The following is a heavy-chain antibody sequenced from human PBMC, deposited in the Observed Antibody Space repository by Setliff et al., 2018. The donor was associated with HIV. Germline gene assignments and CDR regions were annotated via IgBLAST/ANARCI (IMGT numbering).Heavy chain of an antibody. V-gene: IGHV4-38-2*01. D-gene: IGHD2-2*01. CDR2: IYHSGST. CDR3: ARFPSSTSFYYFDY. CDR1: GYSISSGYY. Sequence: PSETLSLTCAVSGYSISSGYYWGWIRQPPGKGLEWIGSIYHSGSTYYAPSLKSRVTISVDTSKNQFSLKLYSVTAADTAVYYCARFPSSTSFYYFDYWGQGTLVNVSS. J-gene: IGHJ4*02.